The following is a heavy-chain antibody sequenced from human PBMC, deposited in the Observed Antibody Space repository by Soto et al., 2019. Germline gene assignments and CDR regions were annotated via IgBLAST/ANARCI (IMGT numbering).Heavy chain of an antibody. D-gene: IGHD2-2*02. Sequence: QVQLVQSGAEVKKPGSSVKVSCKASGGTFSSYAISWVRQAPGQGLEWMGGIIPIFGTANYAQKFQGRVRITADESTSTAYMEVSGLRSEDTAVYYCARAEEWSGYYSSNSGYTDFDYWGQGTLVTVSS. J-gene: IGHJ4*02. CDR2: IIPIFGTA. CDR1: GGTFSSYA. CDR3: ARAEEWSGYYSSNSGYTDFDY. V-gene: IGHV1-69*01.